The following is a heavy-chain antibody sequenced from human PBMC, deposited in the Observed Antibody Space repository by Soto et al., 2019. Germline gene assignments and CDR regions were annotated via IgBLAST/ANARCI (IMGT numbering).Heavy chain of an antibody. CDR1: GFTFSSYA. D-gene: IGHD3-22*01. V-gene: IGHV3-23*01. CDR2: ISGSGGST. CDR3: AKKGPRYYYDSSGIDY. Sequence: GGSLRLSCAASGFTFSSYAMSWVRQAPGKGLEWVSAISGSGGSTYYADSVKGRFTISRDNSKNTLYLQMNCLRAEDTAVYYCAKKGPRYYYDSSGIDYWGQGTLVTVSS. J-gene: IGHJ4*02.